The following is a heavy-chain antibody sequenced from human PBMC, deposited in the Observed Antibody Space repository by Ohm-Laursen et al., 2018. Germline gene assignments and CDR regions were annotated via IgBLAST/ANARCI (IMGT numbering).Heavy chain of an antibody. CDR1: GGSISSGGYY. V-gene: IGHV4-31*02. CDR3: ARVFWSGYVYLDY. D-gene: IGHD3-3*01. J-gene: IGHJ4*02. CDR2: IDYSGST. Sequence: SQTLSLTCTVSGGSISSGGYYWSWIRQHAGKGLECIGYIDYSGSTYYNPSLKSRITISVDTSKNQFSLKLSSVTAADTAVYYCARVFWSGYVYLDYWGQGTLVTVSS.